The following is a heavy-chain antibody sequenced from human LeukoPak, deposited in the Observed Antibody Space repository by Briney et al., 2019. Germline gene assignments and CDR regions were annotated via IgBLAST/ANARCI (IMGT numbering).Heavy chain of an antibody. J-gene: IGHJ6*02. Sequence: ASVKVSCKASGYTFTSYDINWVRQATGQGLEWMGWMNPNSGNTGYAQKFQGRVTMTRNTSISTAYMELSSLRSEDTAVYYCARFVDIVATYYYYGMDVWGQGTTVTVSS. CDR1: GYTFTSYD. V-gene: IGHV1-8*01. D-gene: IGHD5-12*01. CDR2: MNPNSGNT. CDR3: ARFVDIVATYYYYGMDV.